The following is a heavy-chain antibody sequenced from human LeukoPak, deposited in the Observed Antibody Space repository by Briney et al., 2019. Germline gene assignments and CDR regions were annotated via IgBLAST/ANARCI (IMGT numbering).Heavy chain of an antibody. CDR1: GGSISSSSYY. Sequence: SGTLSLTCTVSGGSISSSSYYWGWIRQPPGKGLEWIGSIYYSGSTYYNPSLKSRVTISVDTSKNQFSLKLSSVTAADTAVYYCARRRIMITFGGVIVPTTLDYWGQGTLVTVSS. CDR3: ARRRIMITFGGVIVPTTLDY. J-gene: IGHJ4*02. V-gene: IGHV4-39*01. CDR2: IYYSGST. D-gene: IGHD3-16*02.